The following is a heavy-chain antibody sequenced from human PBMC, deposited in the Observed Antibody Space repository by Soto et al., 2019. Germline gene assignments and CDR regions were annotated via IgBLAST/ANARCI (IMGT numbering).Heavy chain of an antibody. V-gene: IGHV4-31*11. CDR1: GASISSGAYY. D-gene: IGHD4-17*01. Sequence: KPSETLSLTCAVSGASISSGAYYWSWIRHLPGKGLEWIGYIYYNGGTYYNPSLESRVTMSVDTSRSQFSLEVSSVTAADTAMYYCARTPDFQYCDRWGPGIMVTVSS. CDR2: IYYNGGT. J-gene: IGHJ4*02. CDR3: ARTPDFQYCDR.